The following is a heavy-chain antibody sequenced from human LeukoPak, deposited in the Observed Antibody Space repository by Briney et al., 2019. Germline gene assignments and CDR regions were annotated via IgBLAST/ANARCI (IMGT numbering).Heavy chain of an antibody. J-gene: IGHJ4*02. CDR2: IYTSGSI. Sequence: SETLSLTCTVSGGSISSGSYYWSWIRQPAGKGLEWIGRIYTSGSINYNPSPKSRVTISVDTSKNQFSLKLSSVTAADTAVYYCARTRIAAAGIYYFDYWGQGTLVTVSS. CDR1: GGSISSGSYY. CDR3: ARTRIAAAGIYYFDY. D-gene: IGHD6-13*01. V-gene: IGHV4-61*02.